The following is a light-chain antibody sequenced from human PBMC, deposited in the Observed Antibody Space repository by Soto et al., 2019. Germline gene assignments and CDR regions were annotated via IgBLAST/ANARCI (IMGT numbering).Light chain of an antibody. V-gene: IGKV3-20*01. CDR3: QHYGYPQWT. J-gene: IGKJ1*01. CDR2: GVS. Sequence: IELTQSPGTLSLSPGERATLSCRASQTGSNSYLACYQQKSGQAPRLLIYGVSTRATGIPDRFSGSGSGTEFALTISKLEPEDFAVYICQHYGYPQWTFGPGTKLEIK. CDR1: QTGSNSY.